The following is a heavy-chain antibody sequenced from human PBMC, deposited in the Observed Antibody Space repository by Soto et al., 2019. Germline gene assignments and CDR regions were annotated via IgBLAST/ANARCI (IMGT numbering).Heavy chain of an antibody. CDR3: AKDLRRAVAGREIDY. J-gene: IGHJ4*02. CDR2: ISWNSGSI. Sequence: VQLVESGGGLVQPGRSLRLSCAASGFTFDDYAMHWVRQAPGKGLEWVSGISWNSGSIGYADSVKGRFTISRDNAKNSLYLQMNSLRAEDTALYYCAKDLRRAVAGREIDYWGQGTLVTVSS. CDR1: GFTFDDYA. V-gene: IGHV3-9*01. D-gene: IGHD6-19*01.